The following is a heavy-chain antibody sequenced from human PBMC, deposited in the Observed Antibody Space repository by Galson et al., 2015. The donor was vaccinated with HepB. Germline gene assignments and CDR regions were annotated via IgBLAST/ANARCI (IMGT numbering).Heavy chain of an antibody. CDR1: GGSISSGSYY. V-gene: IGHV4-61*02. J-gene: IGHJ4*02. Sequence: TLSLTCTVSGGSISSGSYYWSWIRQPAGKGLEWIGRIYTSGSTNYNPSLKSRVTMSVDTSKNQFSLKLSSVTAADTAVYYCARSLGYSSGWYELDYFDYWGQGTLVTVSS. CDR2: IYTSGST. CDR3: ARSLGYSSGWYELDYFDY. D-gene: IGHD6-19*01.